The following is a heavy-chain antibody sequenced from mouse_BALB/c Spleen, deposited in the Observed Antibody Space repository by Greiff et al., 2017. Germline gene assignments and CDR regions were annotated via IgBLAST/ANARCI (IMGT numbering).Heavy chain of an antibody. D-gene: IGHD4-1*01. CDR3: ARGGLGYYFDY. Sequence: EVKLVESGGGLVQPGGSRKLSCAASGFTFSSFGMHWVRQAPEKGLEWVAYISSGSSTIYYADTVKGRFTISRDNPKNTLFLQMTSLRSEDTAMYYCARGGLGYYFDYWGQGTTLTVSS. CDR2: ISSGSSTI. V-gene: IGHV5-17*02. CDR1: GFTFSSFG. J-gene: IGHJ2*01.